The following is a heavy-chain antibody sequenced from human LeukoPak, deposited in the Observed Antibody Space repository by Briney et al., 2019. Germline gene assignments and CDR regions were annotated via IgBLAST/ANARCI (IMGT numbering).Heavy chain of an antibody. CDR1: GYSFTSYW. D-gene: IGHD3-10*01. CDR3: ARPHFGASDY. J-gene: IGHJ4*02. CDR2: IYPSDSHT. V-gene: IGHV5-51*01. Sequence: GESLKISCEGSGYSFTSYWIGWVRQMPGKGLEWMGIIYPSDSHTRYSPSFQGQVTISADKSISTAYLQWSSLKASDSAMYYCARPHFGASDYWGQGTLVTVSS.